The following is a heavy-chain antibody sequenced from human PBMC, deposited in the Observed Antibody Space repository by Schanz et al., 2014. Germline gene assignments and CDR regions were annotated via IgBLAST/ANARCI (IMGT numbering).Heavy chain of an antibody. CDR3: ARGRGPFDP. CDR2: ISSSSIYT. Sequence: QVQLVESGGTLVKPGGSLRLSCVVSGFTFSDYYMSWIRQAPGKGLEWVSYISSSSIYTNYADSLKGRFTISRDNAKNSLYLQMNSLRVVDTAVYYCARGRGPFDPWGQGTLVTVFS. J-gene: IGHJ5*02. CDR1: GFTFSDYY. D-gene: IGHD3-10*01. V-gene: IGHV3-11*06.